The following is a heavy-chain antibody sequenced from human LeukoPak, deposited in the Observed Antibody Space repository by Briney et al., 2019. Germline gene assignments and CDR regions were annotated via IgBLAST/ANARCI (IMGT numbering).Heavy chain of an antibody. V-gene: IGHV4-34*01. D-gene: IGHD3-10*01. CDR2: INHSGST. CDR3: ARGPRNAYYGSGSYYGELDY. CDR1: GGSFSGYY. J-gene: IGHJ4*02. Sequence: PSETLSLTCAVYGGSFSGYYWSWIRQPPGKGLEWIGEINHSGSTNYNPSLKSRVTISVDTSKNQFSLKLSSVTAADTAVYYCARGPRNAYYGSGSYYGELDYWGQGTLVTVSS.